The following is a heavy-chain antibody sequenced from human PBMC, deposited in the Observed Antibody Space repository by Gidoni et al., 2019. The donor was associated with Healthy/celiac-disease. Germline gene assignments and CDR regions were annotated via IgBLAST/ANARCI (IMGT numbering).Heavy chain of an antibody. CDR2: ISYDGSNK. J-gene: IGHJ4*02. D-gene: IGHD2-15*01. V-gene: IGHV3-30-3*01. CDR3: ARDRLDCSGGSCSRGYFDY. Sequence: QVQLVESGGGVVQPGRSLRLSCAASGFTFSSYALHWVRQAPGKGLEWVAVISYDGSNKYYADSVKGRFTISRDNSKNTLYLQMNSLRAEDTAVYYCARDRLDCSGGSCSRGYFDYWGQGTLVTVSS. CDR1: GFTFSSYA.